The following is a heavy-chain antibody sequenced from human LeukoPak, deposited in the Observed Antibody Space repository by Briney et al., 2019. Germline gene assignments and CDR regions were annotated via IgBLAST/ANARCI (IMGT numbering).Heavy chain of an antibody. V-gene: IGHV4-59*01. CDR3: ARADSGGNSDY. Sequence: SETLSLTCIVSGGSIGSFYWSWIRQPPGKGLEWIGYIHYSGSTNYNPSLKSRVTISVDTSKNQFSLKLSSVTAADTAVYYCARADSGGNSDYWGQGTLVTVSS. J-gene: IGHJ4*02. CDR1: GGSIGSFY. CDR2: IHYSGST. D-gene: IGHD4-23*01.